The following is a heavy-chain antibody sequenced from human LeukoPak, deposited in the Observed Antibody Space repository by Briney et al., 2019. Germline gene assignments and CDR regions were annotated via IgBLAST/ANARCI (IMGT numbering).Heavy chain of an antibody. CDR1: GGSFSGYY. CDR2: INHSGST. J-gene: IGHJ4*02. Sequence: SETLSLTCAVYGGSFSGYYWSWIRQPPGKGLEWIGEINHSGSTNYNPSLKSRVTISVDTSKNQFSLKLSSVTAADTAVYYCARGDISRFLEWLGGRQYYFDYWGQGTLVTVSS. CDR3: ARGDISRFLEWLGGRQYYFDY. V-gene: IGHV4-34*01. D-gene: IGHD3-3*01.